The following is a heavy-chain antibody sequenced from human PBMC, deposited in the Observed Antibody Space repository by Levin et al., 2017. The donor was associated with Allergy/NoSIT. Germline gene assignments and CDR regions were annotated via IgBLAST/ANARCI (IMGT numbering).Heavy chain of an antibody. Sequence: PGGSLRLSCAASGFTFSHYAMHWVRQAPGKGLEWVAVISYEGEIKYHADSVKGRFTISRDNSKNTLFLQMDGLTPDDAAVYTCAKDLSYCTVGQCYHYTGMDDWGQGTTVTVSS. V-gene: IGHV3-30*04. J-gene: IGHJ6*02. CDR3: AKDLSYCTVGQCYHYTGMDD. D-gene: IGHD2-8*02. CDR1: GFTFSHYA. CDR2: ISYEGEIK.